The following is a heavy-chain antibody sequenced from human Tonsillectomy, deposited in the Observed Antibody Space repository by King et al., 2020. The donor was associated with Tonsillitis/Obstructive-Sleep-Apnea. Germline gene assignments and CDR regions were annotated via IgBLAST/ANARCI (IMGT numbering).Heavy chain of an antibody. J-gene: IGHJ4*02. V-gene: IGHV1-2*06. Sequence: QLVQSGAEVKKPGASVKVSCKASGYTFTGYYMHWVRQAPGQGLEWMGRINPNSGGTNYAQKFQGRVTMTRDTSISTAYMELSRLRSDDTAVYYCARDLMGDSYGYTHFDYWGQGTLVTVSS. CDR2: INPNSGGT. CDR1: GYTFTGYY. D-gene: IGHD5-18*01. CDR3: ARDLMGDSYGYTHFDY.